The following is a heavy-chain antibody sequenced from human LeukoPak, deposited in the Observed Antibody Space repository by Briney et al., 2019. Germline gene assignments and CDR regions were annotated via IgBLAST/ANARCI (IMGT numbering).Heavy chain of an antibody. J-gene: IGHJ4*02. D-gene: IGHD3-22*01. Sequence: GASVKVSCKASGYTFGAYYMHWVRQAPGQGLEWMGWINPNSGGTNYAQKFQGRVTMTRDTSISTAYMELSRLRSDDTAVYYCARGRGYYYGLDYWGQGTLVTVSS. CDR3: ARGRGYYYGLDY. CDR2: INPNSGGT. CDR1: GYTFGAYY. V-gene: IGHV1-2*02.